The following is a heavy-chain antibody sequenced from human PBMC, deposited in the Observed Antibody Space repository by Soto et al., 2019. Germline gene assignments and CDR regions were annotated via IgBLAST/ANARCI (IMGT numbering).Heavy chain of an antibody. V-gene: IGHV3-23*01. CDR2: SLGGGST. Sequence: GGSLRLSCATSGVTFSSFAVAWFRRAPGRGMEWVSESLGGGSTFYADSMKGRITISRDNSKNTLYLQMNSLRVEDSALYYWAKTRQPDGIWTYDSWGQGTLVT. J-gene: IGHJ4*02. D-gene: IGHD3-9*01. CDR1: GVTFSSFA. CDR3: AKTRQPDGIWTYDS.